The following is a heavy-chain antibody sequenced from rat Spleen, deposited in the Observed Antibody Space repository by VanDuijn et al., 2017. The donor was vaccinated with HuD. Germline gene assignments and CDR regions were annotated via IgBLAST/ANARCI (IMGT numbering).Heavy chain of an antibody. CDR3: AKSRFYYYDGGYYCFNY. D-gene: IGHD1-12*02. CDR2: IGPSGGST. J-gene: IGHJ2*01. Sequence: EVQLVESGGGFVQPGRSLKLSCAASGFTFSNYDMAWVRQAPTKGLEWVASIGPSGGSTYYRDSVKGRFTVSRDNAKSTLFLQMDSLRSEDTATHYCAKSRFYYYDGGYYCFNYWGQGVMVTVSS. CDR1: GFTFSNYD. V-gene: IGHV5-25*01.